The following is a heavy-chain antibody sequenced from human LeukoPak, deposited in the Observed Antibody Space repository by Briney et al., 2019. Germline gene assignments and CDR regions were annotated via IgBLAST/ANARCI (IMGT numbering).Heavy chain of an antibody. Sequence: GSVKVSCKASGYTLTGYYMHWVGQARGQGLEWMGWINPNSGGTNYAQKFQGRVTMTRDTSISTAYMELSRLRSDDTAVYYCARADYYDSSGYYYWGQGTLVTVSS. CDR2: INPNSGGT. D-gene: IGHD3-22*01. V-gene: IGHV1-2*02. CDR3: ARADYYDSSGYYY. CDR1: GYTLTGYY. J-gene: IGHJ4*02.